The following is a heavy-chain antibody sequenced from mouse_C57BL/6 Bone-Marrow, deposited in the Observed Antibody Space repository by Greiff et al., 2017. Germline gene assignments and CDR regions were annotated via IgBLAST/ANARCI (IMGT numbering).Heavy chain of an antibody. V-gene: IGHV1-9*01. CDR2: ILPGSGST. CDR1: GYTFTGYW. CDR3: ARLYYSNYGRPYWYFDV. D-gene: IGHD2-5*01. Sequence: QVQLQQSGAELMKPGASVKLSCKATGYTFTGYWIEWVKQRPGHGLEWIGEILPGSGSTNYNEKFKGKATFTADTSSNPAYMQLSSLTTEDSAIYYCARLYYSNYGRPYWYFDVWGTGTTVTVSS. J-gene: IGHJ1*03.